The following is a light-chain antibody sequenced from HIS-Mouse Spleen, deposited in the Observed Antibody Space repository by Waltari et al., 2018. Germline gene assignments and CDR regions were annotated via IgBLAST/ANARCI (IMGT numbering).Light chain of an antibody. J-gene: IGKJ1*01. CDR1: PSVSSSY. Sequence: EIVLTQSPGTLSLSPGERATLYCRASPSVSSSYLAWYQQNPGQAPRLLIYGASSRATGIPDRFSGSGSGTDFTLTISRLEPEDFAVYYCQQYGSSPPVTFGQGTKVEIK. CDR3: QQYGSSPPVT. CDR2: GAS. V-gene: IGKV3-20*01.